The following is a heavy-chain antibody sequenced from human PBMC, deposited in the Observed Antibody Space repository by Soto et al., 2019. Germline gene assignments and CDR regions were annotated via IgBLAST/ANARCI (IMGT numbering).Heavy chain of an antibody. CDR3: ARGVTAGVDY. D-gene: IGHD1-26*01. J-gene: IGHJ4*02. CDR2: MQPSSGRT. Sequence: GASVKVSCKASGYSFTSLDINWVRQTTGQGLEWMGWMQPSSGRTGYAQKFQGRVTMTRDTSINTAYMELSSLTSDDTAFYYCARGVTAGVDYWGQGTLVTVSS. V-gene: IGHV1-8*01. CDR1: GYSFTSLD.